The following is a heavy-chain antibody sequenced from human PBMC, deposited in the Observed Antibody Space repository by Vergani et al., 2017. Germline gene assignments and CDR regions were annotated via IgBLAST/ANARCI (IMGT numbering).Heavy chain of an antibody. D-gene: IGHD6-19*01. CDR1: GASISSNSYY. V-gene: IGHV4-39*01. Sequence: QLQLQESGPGLVEPSETLSLTCTVSGASISSNSYYWGWVRQSPGKSLEWIGSIYYSGLTYYNPSLKSRVAISVDTSKNQFSLKVTSVTAADTAVYFCARQRPGSGWSPGDFDDWGQGILVTVSS. CDR2: IYYSGLT. CDR3: ARQRPGSGWSPGDFDD. J-gene: IGHJ4*02.